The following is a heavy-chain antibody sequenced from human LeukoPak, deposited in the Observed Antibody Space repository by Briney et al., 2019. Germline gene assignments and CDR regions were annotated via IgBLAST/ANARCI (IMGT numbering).Heavy chain of an antibody. J-gene: IGHJ3*02. V-gene: IGHV4-34*01. CDR1: GGSFSGYY. CDR2: INHSGST. Sequence: PSETLSLTCAVYGGSFSGYYWSWIRQPPGKGLEWIGEINHSGSTNYNPSLKSRVTISVDTSKNQFSLKLSSVTAADTAVYYCAAAHDAFDIWGQGTMVTVSS. CDR3: AAAHDAFDI.